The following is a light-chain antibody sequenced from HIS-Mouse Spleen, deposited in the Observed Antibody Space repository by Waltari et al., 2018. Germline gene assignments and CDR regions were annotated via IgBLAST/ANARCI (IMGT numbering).Light chain of an antibody. J-gene: IGLJ3*02. Sequence: QSALTQLASVSGSPGQSTTISCTGTSSDVGSYTLVSWYQQHPGKAPKLMIYEGSKRPSGVSNRFSGSKSGNTASLTISGLQAEDEADYYCCSYAGSSTWVFGGGTKLTVL. CDR3: CSYAGSSTWV. V-gene: IGLV2-23*01. CDR2: EGS. CDR1: SSDVGSYTL.